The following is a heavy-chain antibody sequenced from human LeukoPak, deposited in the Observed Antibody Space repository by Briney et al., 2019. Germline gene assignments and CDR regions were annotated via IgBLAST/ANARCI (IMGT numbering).Heavy chain of an antibody. CDR1: GFTVSSNF. CDR3: ARANPNYCPNAFDI. CDR2: IYSGGST. J-gene: IGHJ3*02. V-gene: IGHV3-53*01. Sequence: VRSLRLSCAASGFTVSSNFMNWVGQAPGKGLEWVSVIYSGGSTYYADSVRGRFTISRDTSKNTLYLQMNSLRAEDTAVYYCARANPNYCPNAFDIWGQGTMVTVSS. D-gene: IGHD5-24*01.